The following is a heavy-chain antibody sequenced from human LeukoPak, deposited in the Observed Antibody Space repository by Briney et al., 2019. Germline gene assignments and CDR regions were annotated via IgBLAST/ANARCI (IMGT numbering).Heavy chain of an antibody. D-gene: IGHD6-19*01. Sequence: GGSLRLSCAASVFTFSSYAMIWVRQAPAKGLEGVSAISGSGGSTYYADSVKGRFTISRDNSKNTLYLQMNSLRAEDTAVYYCAKARYSSGWYTYSPDYWGQGTLVTVSS. CDR1: VFTFSSYA. V-gene: IGHV3-23*01. J-gene: IGHJ4*02. CDR3: AKARYSSGWYTYSPDY. CDR2: ISGSGGST.